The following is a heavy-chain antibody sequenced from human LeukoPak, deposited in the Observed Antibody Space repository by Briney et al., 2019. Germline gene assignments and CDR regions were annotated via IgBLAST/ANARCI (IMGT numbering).Heavy chain of an antibody. Sequence: GGSLRLSCAASGFTFSDYWMSWVRQAPGKGLEWVANIKKDGGEKHYVDSVKGRFTISRDNAKNSLYLQMSSLRAEDTAVFYCAKYSYGSGTSFDPWGQGTLVTVSS. CDR2: IKKDGGEK. D-gene: IGHD3-10*01. V-gene: IGHV3-7*01. CDR1: GFTFSDYW. J-gene: IGHJ5*02. CDR3: AKYSYGSGTSFDP.